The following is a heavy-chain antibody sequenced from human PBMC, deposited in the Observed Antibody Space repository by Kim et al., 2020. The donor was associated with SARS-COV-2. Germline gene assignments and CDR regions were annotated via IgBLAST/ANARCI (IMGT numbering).Heavy chain of an antibody. Sequence: GGSLRLSCAASGFTFSNYWMTWVRQAPGKGLEWVANMNQDGSEKKYVDSVKGRFAISRDNAKNSVYLQMNSLRVDDTAMYYCVVMTGADGFDIWGRGTMVIVSS. CDR2: MNQDGSEK. J-gene: IGHJ3*02. CDR3: VVMTGADGFDI. D-gene: IGHD2-8*01. CDR1: GFTFSNYW. V-gene: IGHV3-7*01.